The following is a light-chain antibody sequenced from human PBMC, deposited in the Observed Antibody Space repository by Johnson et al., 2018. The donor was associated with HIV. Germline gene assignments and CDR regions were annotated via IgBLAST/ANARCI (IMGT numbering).Light chain of an antibody. CDR3: GAWDSSLSASYV. V-gene: IGLV1-51*02. Sequence: QSVLTQPPSVSAAPGQKVTISCSGSSSNIGNNYVSWYQQLPGTAPKLLIYENNKRPSGISDRFSASKSGTSATLGITALQTGDEADYYCGAWDSSLSASYVFGTGTKVTVL. CDR2: ENN. J-gene: IGLJ1*01. CDR1: SSNIGNNY.